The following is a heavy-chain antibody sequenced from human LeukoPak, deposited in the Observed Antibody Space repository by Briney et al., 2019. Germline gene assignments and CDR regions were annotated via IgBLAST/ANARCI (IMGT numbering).Heavy chain of an antibody. CDR3: ARAFVVPDPPFFPY. CDR2: INAGNGNT. D-gene: IGHD2-21*01. J-gene: IGHJ4*02. CDR1: GYTFTSYA. Sequence: ASVKVSCKASGYTFTSYAMHWVRQAPGQRLEWMGWINAGNGNTEYSQKFQGRVTITRDTSASTAYMELSSLRSEDTAVYYCARAFVVPDPPFFPYWGQGTLVTVSS. V-gene: IGHV1-3*01.